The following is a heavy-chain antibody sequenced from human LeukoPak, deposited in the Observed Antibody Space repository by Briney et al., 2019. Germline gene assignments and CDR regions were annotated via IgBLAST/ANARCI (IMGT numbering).Heavy chain of an antibody. Sequence: SQTLSLTCAVSGGSISSGGYSWSWIRQPPGKGLEWIGYIYHSGSTYYNPSLRSRVTISVDTSKNQFSLKLSSVTAADTAVYYCARSKRDIYDVLTGYYGVGYYGMDVWGQGTTVTVSS. J-gene: IGHJ6*02. CDR3: ARSKRDIYDVLTGYYGVGYYGMDV. CDR2: IYHSGST. V-gene: IGHV4-30-2*02. D-gene: IGHD3-9*01. CDR1: GGSISSGGYS.